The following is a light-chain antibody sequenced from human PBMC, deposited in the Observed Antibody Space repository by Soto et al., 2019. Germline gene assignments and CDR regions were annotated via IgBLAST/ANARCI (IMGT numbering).Light chain of an antibody. CDR2: GAS. V-gene: IGKV3-20*01. CDR3: QQCGSSPSIT. Sequence: VLTQSPGTLSLSPGERATLSCRASQSVSSSYLAWYQQKPGQAPRLLIYGASSRATGIPDRFSGSGSGTDFTLTISRLEPEDFAVYYCQQCGSSPSITFGQGTRLEIK. CDR1: QSVSSSY. J-gene: IGKJ5*01.